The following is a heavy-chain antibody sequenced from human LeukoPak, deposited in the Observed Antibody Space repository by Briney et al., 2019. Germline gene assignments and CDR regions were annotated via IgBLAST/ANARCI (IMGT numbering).Heavy chain of an antibody. V-gene: IGHV1-69*04. CDR1: GGTFNDYS. J-gene: IGHJ4*02. D-gene: IGHD2-15*01. CDR3: ARDRPRARYFDY. Sequence: SVKVSCKASGGTFNDYSISWVRQAPGQGREWMGRIIPILNVPNYAQKCEGRVPIPADKSTNTAYMELSSLKSEDTAVYFCARDRPRARYFDYWGQGTLVTVSS. CDR2: IIPILNVP.